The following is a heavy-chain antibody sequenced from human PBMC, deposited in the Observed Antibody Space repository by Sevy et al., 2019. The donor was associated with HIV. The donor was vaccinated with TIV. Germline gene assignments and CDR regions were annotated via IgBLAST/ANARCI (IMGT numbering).Heavy chain of an antibody. D-gene: IGHD6-6*01. V-gene: IGHV3-23*01. J-gene: IGHJ4*02. CDR1: GFSLSNYA. CDR2: KTGSAGVT. Sequence: GSLRLSCAASGFSLSNYAMSWVRQAPGKGLEWISTKTGSAGVTYYADSVKGRFTISRDNSKNILFLQMNSLRAEDTALYYCAKGRIPSIGTLGPFDSWGQGTLVTVSS. CDR3: AKGRIPSIGTLGPFDS.